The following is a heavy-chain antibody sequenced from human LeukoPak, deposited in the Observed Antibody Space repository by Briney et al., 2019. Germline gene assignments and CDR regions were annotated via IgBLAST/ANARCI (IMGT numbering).Heavy chain of an antibody. V-gene: IGHV3-9*01. Sequence: PGRSLRLSCAASGFTFDDYAVHWVRQAPGKGLEWVSGISWNSGSIGYADSVKGRFTISRDNAKNSLYLQMNSLRAEDTALYYCAKARSGYSYGYWLDYWGQGTLVTVSS. CDR3: AKARSGYSYGYWLDY. CDR2: ISWNSGSI. J-gene: IGHJ4*02. CDR1: GFTFDDYA. D-gene: IGHD5-18*01.